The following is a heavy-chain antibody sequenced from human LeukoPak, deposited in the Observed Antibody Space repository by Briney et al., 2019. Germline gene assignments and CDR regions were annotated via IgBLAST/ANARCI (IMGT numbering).Heavy chain of an antibody. CDR2: IYYSGNT. Sequence: SETLSLTCTVSGGSISSSSYYWGWIRQPPGKGLEWIGSIYYSGNTYYYPSLKSRVSISIDTSKNQFSLKLSSVTAADTAVYYCASLNPGYYYMDVWGKGTTVTVSS. J-gene: IGHJ6*03. V-gene: IGHV4-39*07. CDR1: GGSISSSSYY. CDR3: ASLNPGYYYMDV.